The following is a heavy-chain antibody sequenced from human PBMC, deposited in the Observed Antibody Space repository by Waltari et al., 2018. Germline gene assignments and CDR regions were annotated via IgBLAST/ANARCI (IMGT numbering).Heavy chain of an antibody. J-gene: IGHJ4*02. CDR2: IYSGGST. V-gene: IGHV3-66*02. D-gene: IGHD3-10*01. Sequence: EVQLVESGGGLVQPGGSLRLSCAASGFTVSSNYMSWVRQAPGKGLEWVSVIYSGGSTYYADSVKGRFTISRDNSKNTLYLQMNSLRAEDTAVYYCARAPSHYGSGSYAPNDWGQGTLVTVSS. CDR3: ARAPSHYGSGSYAPND. CDR1: GFTVSSNY.